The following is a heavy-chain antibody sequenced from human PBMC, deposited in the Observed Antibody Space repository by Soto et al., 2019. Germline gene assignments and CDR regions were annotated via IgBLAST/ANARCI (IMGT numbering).Heavy chain of an antibody. CDR3: ARDSAAGTGDYDH. Sequence: QVQLQESGPGLVKPSETLSLTCSVSGGSISSYYWGWIRQPPGKGLEWIGHRYYSGGTSYNPSLKSRITISVDTSKNQFSLKLSSVTAADMAVYYCARDSAAGTGDYDHWGQGILVTVSS. V-gene: IGHV4-59*01. D-gene: IGHD6-13*01. J-gene: IGHJ4*02. CDR2: RYYSGGT. CDR1: GGSISSYY.